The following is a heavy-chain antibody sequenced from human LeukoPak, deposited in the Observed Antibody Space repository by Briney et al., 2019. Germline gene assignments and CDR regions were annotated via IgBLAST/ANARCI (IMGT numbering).Heavy chain of an antibody. CDR1: GGSISSYY. CDR3: ARAPEFSSGWLLDW. V-gene: IGHV4-4*07. CDR2: IHPSGST. J-gene: IGHJ4*02. Sequence: SETLSLTCTVSGGSISSYYWTWIRQSAGKGLEWIGRIHPSGSTNYNPSLESRVTMSVDTSKKQSSLKVTSVTATDTGVYYCARAPEFSSGWLLDWWGQGSLVTVSS. D-gene: IGHD6-19*01.